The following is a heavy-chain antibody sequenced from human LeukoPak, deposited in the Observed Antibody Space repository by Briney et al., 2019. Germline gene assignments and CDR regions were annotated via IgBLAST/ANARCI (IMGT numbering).Heavy chain of an antibody. V-gene: IGHV1-8*02. CDR3: ARGLYYYDSSGSSDY. CDR2: MNPNSGNT. CDR1: GYTFTSYD. D-gene: IGHD3-22*01. J-gene: IGHJ4*02. Sequence: GASVKVSCKASGYTFTSYDINWVRQATGQGLEWMGWMNPNSGNTGYAQKFQGRVTMTTDTSTSTAYMELRSLRSDDTAVYYCARGLYYYDSSGSSDYWGQGTLVTVSS.